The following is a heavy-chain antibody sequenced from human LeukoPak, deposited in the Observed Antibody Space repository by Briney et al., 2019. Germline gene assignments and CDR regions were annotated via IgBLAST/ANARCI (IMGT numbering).Heavy chain of an antibody. CDR1: GFIFDDYA. D-gene: IGHD2-2*01. V-gene: IGHV3-9*01. Sequence: HAGRSLRLSCAASGFIFDDYAMHWVRQAPGKGLEWVSGISWNNGSIGYADSVKGRFTISRDNSKNTLYLQMNSLRAEDTAVYYCARDTADIVVVPAAIDYLVGYYFDYWGQGTLVTVSS. CDR3: ARDTADIVVVPAAIDYLVGYYFDY. CDR2: ISWNNGSI. J-gene: IGHJ4*02.